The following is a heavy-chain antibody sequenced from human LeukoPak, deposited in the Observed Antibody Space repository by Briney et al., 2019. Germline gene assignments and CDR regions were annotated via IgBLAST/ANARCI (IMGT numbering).Heavy chain of an antibody. J-gene: IGHJ6*02. CDR2: ISSSGSTI. Sequence: PGGSLRLSCAASGFTFSSYEMNWVRQAPGKGLEWVSYISSSGSTIYYADSVKGRFTISRDNAKNSLYLQMSSLRAEDTAVYYCAREAWVYGNYGMDVWGQGTTVTVSS. CDR3: AREAWVYGNYGMDV. V-gene: IGHV3-48*03. CDR1: GFTFSSYE. D-gene: IGHD2-8*01.